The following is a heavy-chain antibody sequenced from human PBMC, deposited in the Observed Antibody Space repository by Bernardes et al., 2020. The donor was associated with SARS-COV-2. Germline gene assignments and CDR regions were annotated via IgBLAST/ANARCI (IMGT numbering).Heavy chain of an antibody. Sequence: ASVKVSCKTSGYTFTSSGISWVRQAPGQGLQWMGWISVHNGKTDYAQNLQGRVTMATDTTTSTGYMELRSLRYDDTAVYYCARGSGGGSSGADVDYWGQGTLVTVSS. D-gene: IGHD3-10*01. V-gene: IGHV1-18*01. CDR1: GYTFTSSG. CDR3: ARGSGGGSSGADVDY. CDR2: ISVHNGKT. J-gene: IGHJ4*01.